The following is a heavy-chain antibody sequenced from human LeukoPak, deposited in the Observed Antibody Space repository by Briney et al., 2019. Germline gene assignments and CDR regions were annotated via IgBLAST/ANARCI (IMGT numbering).Heavy chain of an antibody. J-gene: IGHJ4*02. CDR1: GFTASSNY. CDR2: IYSGGSK. CDR3: ARMNSSWPPYYVDY. Sequence: PGGSLRLSCTASGFTASSNYMSWVRQAPGKGLEWLSVIYSGGSKYYADSMKDRFTISRDNSKNTLYLQVNSLRAEDTAVYYCARMNSSWPPYYVDYWGQGTLVTGSS. D-gene: IGHD4-23*01. V-gene: IGHV3-66*01.